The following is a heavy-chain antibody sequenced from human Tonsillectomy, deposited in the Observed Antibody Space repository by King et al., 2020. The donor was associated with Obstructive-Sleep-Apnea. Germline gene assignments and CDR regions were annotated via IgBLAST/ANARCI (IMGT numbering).Heavy chain of an antibody. CDR2: IYPGDSDT. D-gene: IGHD2-21*02. CDR3: ARLKGRFGVVTAPNYFDY. V-gene: IGHV5-51*01. CDR1: GYIFTTYW. J-gene: IGHJ4*02. Sequence: QLVQSGAEVKKPGESLKISCKGSGYIFTTYWIGWVRQMPGKGLEWMGIIYPGDSDTRYSPSFQGQVTISADKSISTAYLQWSSLKASDTAMYYCARLKGRFGVVTAPNYFDYWGQGTLVTVSS.